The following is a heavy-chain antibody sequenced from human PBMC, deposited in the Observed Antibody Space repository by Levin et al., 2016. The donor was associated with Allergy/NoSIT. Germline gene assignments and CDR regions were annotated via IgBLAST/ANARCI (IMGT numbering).Heavy chain of an antibody. J-gene: IGHJ4*02. CDR2: ISSSSSYI. V-gene: IGHV3-21*01. CDR1: GFTFSSYS. Sequence: GGSLRLSCAASGFTFSSYSMNWVRQAPGKGLEWVSSISSSSSYIYYADSVKGRFTISRDNAKNSLYLQMNSLRAEDTAVYYCARGGDIVVVVAPFDYWGQGTLVTVSS. CDR3: ARGGDIVVVVAPFDY. D-gene: IGHD2-15*01.